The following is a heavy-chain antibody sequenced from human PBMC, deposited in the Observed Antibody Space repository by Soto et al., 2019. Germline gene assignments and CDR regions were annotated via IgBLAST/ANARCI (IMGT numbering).Heavy chain of an antibody. CDR1: GFTFSTYS. CDR3: ARDPSLGIVSYFDY. CDR2: INSRTTTI. Sequence: GGSLRLSCAASGFTFSTYSMNWVRQAPGKGLEWLSYINSRTTTIYYAGSVKGRFTISRDNAKNSLYLEMNSLRDEDTAVYYCARDPSLGIVSYFDYWGHGTLVTVSS. J-gene: IGHJ4*01. V-gene: IGHV3-48*02. D-gene: IGHD3-22*01.